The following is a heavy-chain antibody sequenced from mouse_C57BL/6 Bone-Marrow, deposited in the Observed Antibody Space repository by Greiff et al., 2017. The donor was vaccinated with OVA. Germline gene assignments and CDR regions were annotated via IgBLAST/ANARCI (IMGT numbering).Heavy chain of an antibody. J-gene: IGHJ3*01. D-gene: IGHD2-1*01. CDR3: TTFRYYGNYVGFAY. Sequence: EVQLQQSGAELVRPGASVKLSCTASGFNIKDDYMHWVKQRPEQGLEWIGWIDPENGDTEYASKFQGKATITADTSSNTAYLQLSSLTSEDTAVYYCTTFRYYGNYVGFAYWGQGTLVTVSA. CDR2: IDPENGDT. CDR1: GFNIKDDY. V-gene: IGHV14-4*01.